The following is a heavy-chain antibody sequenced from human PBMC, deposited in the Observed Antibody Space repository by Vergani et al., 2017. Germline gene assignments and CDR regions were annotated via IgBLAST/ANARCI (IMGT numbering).Heavy chain of an antibody. D-gene: IGHD3-16*01. Sequence: QLQLQESGPGLVKPSETLSLTCTVSGGSISSSSYYWGWIRQPPGKGLEWIGSIYYSGSTNYNPSLKSRVTISVDKSKNQFSLKLSSVTAADTAVYYCARDLGDGDYSDYWGQGTLVTVSS. V-gene: IGHV4-39*07. CDR3: ARDLGDGDYSDY. CDR2: IYYSGST. CDR1: GGSISSSSYY. J-gene: IGHJ4*02.